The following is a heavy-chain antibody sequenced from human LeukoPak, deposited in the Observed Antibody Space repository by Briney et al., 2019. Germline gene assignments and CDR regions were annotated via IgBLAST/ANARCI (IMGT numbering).Heavy chain of an antibody. CDR2: IIGSGGST. V-gene: IGHV3-23*01. J-gene: IGHJ4*02. CDR1: ALTLSSYS. Sequence: GRSLTLSCSPSALTLSSYSMSWVRQAPGKGLEWVSAIIGSGGSTYYADSVKGRFTISRDNPKNTLYLQMNSLIAEDTAVYDSXXXXXSXXXXXXDFHXXGQGTLVSVSS. CDR3: XXXXXSXXXXXXDFHX.